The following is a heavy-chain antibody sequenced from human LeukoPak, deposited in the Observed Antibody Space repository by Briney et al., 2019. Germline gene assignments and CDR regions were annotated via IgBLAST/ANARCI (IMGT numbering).Heavy chain of an antibody. V-gene: IGHV4-34*01. D-gene: IGHD3-9*01. J-gene: IGHJ4*02. CDR2: INHSGST. CDR1: GGSFSGYY. Sequence: SETLSLTCAVYGGSFSGYYWRWIRQPPGKGLEWIGEINHSGSTNYNPSLTSRVTISVDTSKNQFSLKLSSVTAADTAVYYCARGRGDILTGQSYYFDYWGQGTLVTVSS. CDR3: ARGRGDILTGQSYYFDY.